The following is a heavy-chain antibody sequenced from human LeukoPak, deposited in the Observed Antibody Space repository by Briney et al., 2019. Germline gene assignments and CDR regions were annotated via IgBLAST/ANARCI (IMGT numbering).Heavy chain of an antibody. D-gene: IGHD3-22*01. CDR2: ISTSGGSS. V-gene: IGHV3-23*01. CDR1: GFTFSSYA. Sequence: GESLRLSCAASGFTFSSYAMIWVRQAPGKGLEWVSGISTSGGSSSYADSVKGRFTISRDNPRNTLYLQMHSLRAEDTALYYCAIMHPYYDGSGYWVQWGQGTLVTVSS. J-gene: IGHJ4*02. CDR3: AIMHPYYDGSGYWVQ.